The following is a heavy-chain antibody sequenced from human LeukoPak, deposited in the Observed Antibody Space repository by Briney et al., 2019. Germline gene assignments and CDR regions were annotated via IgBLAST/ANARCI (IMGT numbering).Heavy chain of an antibody. CDR1: GFTFSNYA. CDR3: FFPGVTGKVY. CDR2: VSDDGSNK. Sequence: GRSLRLSCAASGFTFSNYAMHWVRQAPGKGLEWVAGVSDDGSNKYSADSVKGRFIISRDNSKNTLYLQMNSLTTEDTAVYYCFFPGVTGKVYWGQGTLVTVSS. D-gene: IGHD1-20*01. J-gene: IGHJ4*02. V-gene: IGHV3-30-3*01.